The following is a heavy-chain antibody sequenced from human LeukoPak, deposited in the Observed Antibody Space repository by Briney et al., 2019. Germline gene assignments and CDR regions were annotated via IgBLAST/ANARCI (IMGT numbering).Heavy chain of an antibody. Sequence: GGSLRLSCASSGFSFSSYWMDWVRQAPGKGLEWVANIKQDGSEKHCLDSVKGRFTISRDNAQNSLYLQMNSLRVEDMAVYYCTRSLDYGGEGILVTAYS. J-gene: IGHJ4*02. V-gene: IGHV3-7*01. CDR2: IKQDGSEK. D-gene: IGHD3-16*01. CDR1: GFSFSSYW. CDR3: TRSLDY.